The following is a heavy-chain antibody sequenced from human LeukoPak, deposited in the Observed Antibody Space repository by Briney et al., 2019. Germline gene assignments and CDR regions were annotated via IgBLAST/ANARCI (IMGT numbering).Heavy chain of an antibody. CDR2: IYPGDSDT. CDR3: ARPGEGHY. Sequence: GQPLKISCKGPGYSFTSYLIGGVRQMPGKGLGWMGIIYPGDSDTRYSPHVQGQVTISADKSISTAYLQWSSLKASDTAMYCCARPGEGHYWGQGTLVSVSS. V-gene: IGHV5-51*01. J-gene: IGHJ4*02. CDR1: GYSFTSYL.